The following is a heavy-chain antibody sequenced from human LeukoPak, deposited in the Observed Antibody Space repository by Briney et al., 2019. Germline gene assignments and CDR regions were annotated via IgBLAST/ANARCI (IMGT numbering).Heavy chain of an antibody. D-gene: IGHD3-9*01. CDR3: TTDVPLRDFDWPYGGY. CDR2: IKSKTDGGTT. CDR1: GFTFSNAW. V-gene: IGHV3-15*01. Sequence: GGSLRLSWAASGFTFSNAWMSWVRQAPGKGLEWVGRIKSKTDGGTTDYAAPVKGRFTISRDDSKNTLYLQMNSLKTEDTAVYYCTTDVPLRDFDWPYGGYWGQGTLVTVSS. J-gene: IGHJ4*02.